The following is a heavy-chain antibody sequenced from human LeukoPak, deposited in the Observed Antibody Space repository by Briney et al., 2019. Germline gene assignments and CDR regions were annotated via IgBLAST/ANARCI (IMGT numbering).Heavy chain of an antibody. CDR1: GYTFTSNP. V-gene: IGHV1-3*01. CDR3: ARDPDY. CDR2: INVGNGNT. J-gene: IGHJ4*02. Sequence: ASVKVSCKASGYTFTSNPMYWVRQAPGQRLEWMGWINVGNGNTKCSQNLQDRVTITRDTSASTAYMELSSLRSEDTAVYYCARDPDYWGQGTLVTVSS.